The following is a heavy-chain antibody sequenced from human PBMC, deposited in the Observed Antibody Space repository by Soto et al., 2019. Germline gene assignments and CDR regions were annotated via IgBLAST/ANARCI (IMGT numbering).Heavy chain of an antibody. Sequence: ASVKVSCKVSGYTLTELSMHWVRKTPGKGLEWMGGFDPEDGETIYAQKFQGRVTMTEDTSTDTAYMELSSLRSEDTAVYYCANAQKGDYYYYMDVWGKGTTVTVSS. J-gene: IGHJ6*03. V-gene: IGHV1-24*01. CDR3: ANAQKGDYYYYMDV. CDR1: GYTLTELS. CDR2: FDPEDGET.